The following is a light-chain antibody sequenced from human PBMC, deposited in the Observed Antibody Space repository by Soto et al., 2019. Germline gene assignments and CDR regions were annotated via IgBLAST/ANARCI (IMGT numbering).Light chain of an antibody. CDR1: QSIKSW. V-gene: IGKV1-5*03. CDR2: EAS. J-gene: IGKJ1*01. CDR3: QQYNTYSWT. Sequence: DIQMTQSPSILSASVGDRVTITCRASQSIKSWLAWYQQKPGKAPKLLIYEASSLESGVPSRFGGSGSGTEFTLTISSLQPDDFATYYCQQYNTYSWTFGQGTKVEIK.